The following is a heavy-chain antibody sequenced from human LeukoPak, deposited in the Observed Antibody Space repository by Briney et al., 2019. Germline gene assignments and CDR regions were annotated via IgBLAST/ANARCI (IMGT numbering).Heavy chain of an antibody. Sequence: PSETLSLTCTVSGGSISSYYWSWIRQPPGKGLEWIGYIYYSGSTNYNPSLKSRVTISVDTSKNQFSLKLSSVTAADTAVYYCARFGRTTFDYWGQGTLVTVSS. J-gene: IGHJ4*02. CDR1: GGSISSYY. CDR3: ARFGRTTFDY. V-gene: IGHV4-59*08. D-gene: IGHD3-10*01. CDR2: IYYSGST.